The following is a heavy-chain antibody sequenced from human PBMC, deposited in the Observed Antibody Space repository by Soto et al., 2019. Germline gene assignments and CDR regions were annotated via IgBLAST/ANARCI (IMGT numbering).Heavy chain of an antibody. J-gene: IGHJ6*02. CDR3: ARVIYGGWSTIKDYYYYAMDV. V-gene: IGHV3-48*02. CDR1: GFSFSTYD. Sequence: GSLRLSCAASGFSFSTYDMNWVRQAPGKGLEWVSYISGGSSRIFYADSVKGRFTISRDNAKNSLYLQMNSLRDEDTGVYYCARVIYGGWSTIKDYYYYAMDVWGQGTTVTVSS. D-gene: IGHD5-12*01. CDR2: ISGGSSRI.